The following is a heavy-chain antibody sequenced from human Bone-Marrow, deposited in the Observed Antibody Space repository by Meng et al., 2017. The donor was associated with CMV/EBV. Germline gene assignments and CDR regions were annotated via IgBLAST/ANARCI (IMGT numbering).Heavy chain of an antibody. V-gene: IGHV3-72*01. CDR2: TRNKANSYTT. CDR1: GFTFSDHY. CDR3: ARTRRSYNWNHGGYFDY. J-gene: IGHJ4*02. D-gene: IGHD1-14*01. Sequence: GESLKISCAASGFTFSDHYMDWVRQAPGKGLEWVGRTRNKANSYTTEYAASVKGRFTISRDDSKNSLYLQMNSLKTEDTAVYYCARTRRSYNWNHGGYFDYWGQGTLVTFSS.